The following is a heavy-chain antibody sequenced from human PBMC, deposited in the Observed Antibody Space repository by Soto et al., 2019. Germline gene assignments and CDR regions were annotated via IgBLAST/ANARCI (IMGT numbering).Heavy chain of an antibody. Sequence: GGSLRLSCAASGFTFSSYGMHWVRQAPGKGLEWVAVIWYDGSNKYYADSVKGRFTISRDNSKNTLYLQMNSLRAEDTAVYYCARDGIGSASYFNVVYDYYFDYWGQGTLVTVS. V-gene: IGHV3-33*01. D-gene: IGHD3-10*01. CDR1: GFTFSSYG. CDR3: ARDGIGSASYFNVVYDYYFDY. CDR2: IWYDGSNK. J-gene: IGHJ4*02.